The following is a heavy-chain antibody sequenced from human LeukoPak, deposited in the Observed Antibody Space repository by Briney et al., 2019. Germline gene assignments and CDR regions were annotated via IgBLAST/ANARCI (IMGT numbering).Heavy chain of an antibody. CDR2: INHSGST. D-gene: IGHD4-11*01. CDR1: GGSFSGYY. CDR3: ARDSSYYYYGMDV. J-gene: IGHJ6*02. V-gene: IGHV4-34*01. Sequence: SETRSLTCAVYGGSFSGYYWSWIRQPPGKGLEWIGEINHSGSTNYNPPLKSRVTISVDTSKNQFSLKLSSVTAADTAVYYCARDSSYYYYGMDVWGQGTTVTVSS.